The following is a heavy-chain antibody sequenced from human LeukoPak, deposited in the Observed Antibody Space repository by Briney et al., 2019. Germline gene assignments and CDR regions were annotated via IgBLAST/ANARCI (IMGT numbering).Heavy chain of an antibody. V-gene: IGHV3-21*01. CDR3: ARSLTTLTYEGY. J-gene: IGHJ4*02. CDR1: GFTFSSYM. CDR2: INSGSTYT. D-gene: IGHD1-1*01. Sequence: GGSLRLSCAASGFTFSSYMMNWVRQAPGKGLEWVSSINSGSTYTHYTESVKGRFTVSRDNAKNSLFLQMNSLRAEDTAIYYCARSLTTLTYEGYWGQGTLVTVSS.